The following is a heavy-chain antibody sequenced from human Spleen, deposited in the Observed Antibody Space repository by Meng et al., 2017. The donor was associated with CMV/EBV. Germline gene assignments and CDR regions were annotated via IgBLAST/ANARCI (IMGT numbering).Heavy chain of an antibody. CDR2: IYYSGST. Sequence: QVSLQESGPGLVKPSQTLSLTCTVSGGSISSGGYYWSWIRQPPGKGLEWIGYIYYSGSTNYNPSLKSRVTISVDTSKNQFSLKLSSVTAADTAVYYCARDHQQLEINAFDIWGQGTMVTVSS. CDR3: ARDHQQLEINAFDI. J-gene: IGHJ3*02. V-gene: IGHV4-61*08. CDR1: GGSISSGGYY. D-gene: IGHD6-6*01.